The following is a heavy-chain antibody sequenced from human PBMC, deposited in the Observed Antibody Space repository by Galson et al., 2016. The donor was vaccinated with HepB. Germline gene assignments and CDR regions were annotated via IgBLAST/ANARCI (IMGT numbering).Heavy chain of an antibody. Sequence: SLRLSCAASGFSVRSYGMTWVRQAPGKGLEVVSSISGSGGSTDYADSVKGRFTISRDNSKNTLSLQMNSLTADDTAMFYCVQGSTAPAVWGKGTTVTVSS. V-gene: IGHV3-23*01. D-gene: IGHD2-2*01. CDR2: ISGSGGST. CDR1: GFSVRSYG. J-gene: IGHJ6*04. CDR3: VQGSTAPAV.